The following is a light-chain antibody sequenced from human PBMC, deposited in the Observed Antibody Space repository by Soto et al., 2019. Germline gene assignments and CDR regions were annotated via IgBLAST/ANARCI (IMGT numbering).Light chain of an antibody. V-gene: IGKV3-20*01. CDR3: QHYGTSTRT. Sequence: EIVLTQSPGTLSLSPGESATLSCRATQSVSATYLAWYQQKPGQAPRLLIYAASSRATDIPDRFSGSGSGTDFTLAISRLEPEAFAVYWCQHYGTSTRTFGQGTKVEIK. CDR2: AAS. J-gene: IGKJ1*01. CDR1: QSVSATY.